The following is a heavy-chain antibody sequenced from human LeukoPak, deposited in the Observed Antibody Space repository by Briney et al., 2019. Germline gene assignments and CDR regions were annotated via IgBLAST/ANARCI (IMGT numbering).Heavy chain of an antibody. J-gene: IGHJ4*02. V-gene: IGHV4-34*01. Sequence: SETLSLTCAVYGGSLSGYYWSWIRQPPGKGLEWIGEINHSGSTNYNPSLKSRVTISVDTSKNQFSLKLSSVTAADTAVYYCARHRRQQLVLPAAGGPRGSRPDFDYWGQGTLVTVSS. CDR1: GGSLSGYY. D-gene: IGHD6-13*01. CDR2: INHSGST. CDR3: ARHRRQQLVLPAAGGPRGSRPDFDY.